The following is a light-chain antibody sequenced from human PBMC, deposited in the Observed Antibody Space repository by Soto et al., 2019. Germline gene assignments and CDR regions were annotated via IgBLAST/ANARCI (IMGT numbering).Light chain of an antibody. CDR2: GAS. J-gene: IGKJ5*01. Sequence: EIVLTQSPGTLSLSPGERATLSCRASQSVSSSYLAWYQQKPGQAPRLVIYGASSRATGIPDRFSGSGSGTDFTLTISRLEPEDFAMYYCHQYGISPPVTFGQGTRLEI. CDR1: QSVSSSY. V-gene: IGKV3-20*01. CDR3: HQYGISPPVT.